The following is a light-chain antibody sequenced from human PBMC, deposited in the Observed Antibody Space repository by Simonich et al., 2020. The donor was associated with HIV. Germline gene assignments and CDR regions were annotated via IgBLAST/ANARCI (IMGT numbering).Light chain of an antibody. CDR2: DAS. J-gene: IGKJ1*01. Sequence: AIQLTQSPSSLSASVGDRVTITCRASQGISSALVWYQQKPGKAPKVLIYDASTLESGVPSRFSGSGSGTDFTLTISSLQPEDFATYYCQQANSFPWTFGQGTKVEI. V-gene: IGKV1-13*02. CDR3: QQANSFPWT. CDR1: QGISSA.